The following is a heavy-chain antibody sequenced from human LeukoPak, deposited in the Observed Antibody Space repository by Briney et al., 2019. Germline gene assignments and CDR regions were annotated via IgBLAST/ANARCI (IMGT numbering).Heavy chain of an antibody. CDR2: ISASGGST. J-gene: IGHJ4*02. Sequence: GGSLRLSCAASGFTFSSYGMSWVRQAPGKGLEWVSAISASGGSTYYADSVKGRFTISRDNSKNTLYLQMNSLTAEDTAIYYCAKRSDYGGNWSYLDYWGQGTPVTVSS. D-gene: IGHD4-23*01. CDR3: AKRSDYGGNWSYLDY. CDR1: GFTFSSYG. V-gene: IGHV3-23*01.